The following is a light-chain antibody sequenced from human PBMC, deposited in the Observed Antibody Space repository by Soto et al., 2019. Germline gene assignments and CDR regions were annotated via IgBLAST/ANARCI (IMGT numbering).Light chain of an antibody. CDR3: QQYTRSRYI. CDR2: ATS. Sequence: EVVLTQSPGTLSLSPGDRATLSCRASQSLSSSYLAWYQQKPGQAPSLLIYATSSSATGIPDRFSGSGSGTDFTLTISRLEPEDFAVYYCQQYTRSRYIFGQGTKLEIK. J-gene: IGKJ2*01. CDR1: QSLSSSY. V-gene: IGKV3-20*01.